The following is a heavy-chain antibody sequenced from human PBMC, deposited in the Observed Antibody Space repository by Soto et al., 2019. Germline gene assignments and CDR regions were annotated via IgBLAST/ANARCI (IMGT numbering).Heavy chain of an antibody. Sequence: VQLQGSGPGLVKPSHTLSLTCTVSGASVNTGDHYWSYIRQPPGKGLAWLGYILYSGDTYYNPSLKSRATISLNTSRKQFSLTLTSVTDADTAVYYCVGTGNTDDFWGQGTLGTVSS. J-gene: IGHJ1*01. CDR2: ILYSGDT. V-gene: IGHV4-30-4*01. D-gene: IGHD1-7*01. CDR1: GASVNTGDHY. CDR3: VGTGNTDDF.